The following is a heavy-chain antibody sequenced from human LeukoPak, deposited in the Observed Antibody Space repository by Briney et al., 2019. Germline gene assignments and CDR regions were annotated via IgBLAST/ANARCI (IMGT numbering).Heavy chain of an antibody. Sequence: GGSLRLSCAASGFTFSSYGMHWVRQAPGKGLEWVSAISGSGGSTYYADSVKGRFTISRDNSKNTLYLQMNSLRAEDTAVYYCAKDRSLESSSWYGDYWGQGTLVTVSS. D-gene: IGHD6-13*01. J-gene: IGHJ4*02. V-gene: IGHV3-23*01. CDR3: AKDRSLESSSWYGDY. CDR2: ISGSGGST. CDR1: GFTFSSYG.